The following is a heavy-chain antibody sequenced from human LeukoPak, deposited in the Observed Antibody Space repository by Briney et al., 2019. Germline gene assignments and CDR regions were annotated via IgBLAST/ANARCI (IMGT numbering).Heavy chain of an antibody. J-gene: IGHJ4*02. CDR1: GFTLSSYW. CDR3: ARGDTGFDYDDSSGYYYVTFFDY. Sequence: PGGSLRLSCAASGFTLSSYWMSWVRQAPGKGLEWVANIKQDGSEKYYVDSVKGRFTISRDNAKNSLYLQMNSLRAEDTAVYYCARGDTGFDYDDSSGYYYVTFFDYWGQGTLVTVSS. CDR2: IKQDGSEK. V-gene: IGHV3-7*01. D-gene: IGHD3-22*01.